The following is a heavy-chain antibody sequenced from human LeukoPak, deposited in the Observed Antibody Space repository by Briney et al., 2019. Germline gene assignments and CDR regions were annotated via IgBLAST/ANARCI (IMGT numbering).Heavy chain of an antibody. CDR1: GFVFSNYE. J-gene: IGHJ4*02. V-gene: IGHV3-48*03. CDR2: ISSSGSTK. D-gene: IGHD3-22*01. CDR3: ARVDSGYSGYYYVFNY. Sequence: GGSLRLSCAASGFVFSNYEMNWVRQAPGKGLEWVLYISSSGSTKYYADSVKGRFTMSRDNAKNSLYLQVNSLRAEDTAVYYCARVDSGYSGYYYVFNYWGQGTLVTVSS.